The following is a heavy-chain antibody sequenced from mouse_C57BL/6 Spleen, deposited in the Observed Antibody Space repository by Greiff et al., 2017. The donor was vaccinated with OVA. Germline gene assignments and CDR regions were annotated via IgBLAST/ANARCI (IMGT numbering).Heavy chain of an antibody. CDR1: GYSITSGYD. J-gene: IGHJ1*03. D-gene: IGHD2-5*01. CDR2: ISYSGST. Sequence: EVQLVESGPGMVKPSQSLSLTCTVTGYSITSGYDWHWIRHFPGNKLEWMGYISYSGSTNSNPSLKSRISITHDTSKNHFFLKLNSVTTEDTATDYCARDNYSTYWYFDVWGTGTTVTVSS. V-gene: IGHV3-1*01. CDR3: ARDNYSTYWYFDV.